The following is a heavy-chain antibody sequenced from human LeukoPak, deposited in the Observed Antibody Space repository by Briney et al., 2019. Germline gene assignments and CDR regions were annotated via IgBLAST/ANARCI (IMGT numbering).Heavy chain of an antibody. Sequence: GGSLRLSCAASGFTFNNYWMHWVRQAPGKGLLWVSRINTDGSSTSYADSVKGRFTITRDNAKNMVYLQMNSLRGEDTAVYYCARENFDPWGQGTQVTVSS. V-gene: IGHV3-74*01. CDR1: GFTFNNYW. CDR2: INTDGSST. J-gene: IGHJ5*02. CDR3: ARENFDP.